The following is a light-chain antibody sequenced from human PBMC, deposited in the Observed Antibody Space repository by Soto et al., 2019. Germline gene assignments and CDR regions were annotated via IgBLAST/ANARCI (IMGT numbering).Light chain of an antibody. Sequence: EIVLTQSPGTLSLSPGERATLSCRASQSVSSSYLAWYQQKPGQAPSLLISGASSRATGIPDRFSGSGSGTDFTLTISRLEPEDFAVYYCQQYGSSSWTFGQATKVEIK. CDR2: GAS. CDR1: QSVSSSY. V-gene: IGKV3-20*01. J-gene: IGKJ1*01. CDR3: QQYGSSSWT.